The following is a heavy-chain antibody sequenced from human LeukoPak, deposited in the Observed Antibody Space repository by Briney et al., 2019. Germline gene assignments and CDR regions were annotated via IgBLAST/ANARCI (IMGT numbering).Heavy chain of an antibody. CDR2: INKDGSET. Sequence: SGGSLRLSCAASGFTFSNYWMSWVRQAPGKGLEWVAHINKDGSETYYVDSVKGRFTISRDNAKNSLYLQMNSLRAEDTAVYYCARGLGDWDYFDYWGQGTLVTVSS. CDR3: ARGLGDWDYFDY. V-gene: IGHV3-7*01. D-gene: IGHD2-21*02. CDR1: GFTFSNYW. J-gene: IGHJ4*02.